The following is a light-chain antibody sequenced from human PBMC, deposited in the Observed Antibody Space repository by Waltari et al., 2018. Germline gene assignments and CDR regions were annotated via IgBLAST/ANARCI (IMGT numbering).Light chain of an antibody. J-gene: IGKJ2*01. CDR1: QSISTY. V-gene: IGKV1-39*01. Sequence: IQMTQSPSSLSASVGDRVTITCRAGQSISTYLNWYQHKPWKAPKLLIYTASTLESGVPSRFSGSGSGTDFTLTISSLQPEDLAIYYCQQSYNTPYTFGQGTKLEIK. CDR3: QQSYNTPYT. CDR2: TAS.